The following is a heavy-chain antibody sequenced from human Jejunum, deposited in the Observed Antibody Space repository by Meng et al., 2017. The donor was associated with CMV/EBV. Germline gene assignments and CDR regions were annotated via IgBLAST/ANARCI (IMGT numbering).Heavy chain of an antibody. V-gene: IGHV1-18*01. Sequence: ASGYAFTHYGISWVRHAPGQGLEWMGYISTSDGNTNYARNVQRRVTMTTDTSTSTVYMELRSLRSDDTAVYFCARAGIFGVTGDSWGQGTLVTVSS. CDR2: ISTSDGNT. CDR3: ARAGIFGVTGDS. J-gene: IGHJ4*02. CDR1: GYAFTHYG. D-gene: IGHD3-3*01.